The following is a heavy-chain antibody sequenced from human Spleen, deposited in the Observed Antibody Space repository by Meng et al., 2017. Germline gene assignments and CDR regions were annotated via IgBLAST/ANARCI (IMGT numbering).Heavy chain of an antibody. CDR2: LGAHDGDT. CDR3: VKHSSDWSLDS. V-gene: IGHV1-18*01. Sequence: QVQPVQSGPEVKKPGASVKVSCKASDYTFTGYGVSWVRQAPGQGLEWMAWLGAHDGDTSHAPKFQGRVTVSADRPTATAYMELRSLRSDDSALYYCVKHSSDWSLDSWGQGTLVTVSS. J-gene: IGHJ4*02. CDR1: DYTFTGYG. D-gene: IGHD6-19*01.